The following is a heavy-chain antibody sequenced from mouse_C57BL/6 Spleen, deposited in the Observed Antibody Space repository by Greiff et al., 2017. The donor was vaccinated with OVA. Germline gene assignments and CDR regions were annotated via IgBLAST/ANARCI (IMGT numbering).Heavy chain of an antibody. CDR1: GYTFTSYW. CDR2: IEPNSGGT. V-gene: IGHV1-72*01. D-gene: IGHD1-1*01. Sequence: VQLQQPGAELVKPGASVKLSCKASGYTFTSYWMHWVKQRPGRGLEWIGRIEPNSGGTKYNEKFKSKATLTVDKPSSTAYMQLSSLTSEDSAVYYCARSDYYGLLDYWGKGTTLTVSS. J-gene: IGHJ2*01. CDR3: ARSDYYGLLDY.